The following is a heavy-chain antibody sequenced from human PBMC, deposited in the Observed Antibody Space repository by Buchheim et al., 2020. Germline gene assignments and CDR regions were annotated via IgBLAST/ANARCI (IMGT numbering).Heavy chain of an antibody. Sequence: QVQLQESGPGLVKPSETLSLTCTVSGGSISSYYWSWIRQPPGKGLEWIGYIYYSGSTNYNPSLKRRVTISVDTSKNQFSPKLSSVTAADTAVYYCARDGDYYDSSGYAYFQHWGQGTL. V-gene: IGHV4-59*01. D-gene: IGHD3-22*01. CDR3: ARDGDYYDSSGYAYFQH. CDR1: GGSISSYY. CDR2: IYYSGST. J-gene: IGHJ1*01.